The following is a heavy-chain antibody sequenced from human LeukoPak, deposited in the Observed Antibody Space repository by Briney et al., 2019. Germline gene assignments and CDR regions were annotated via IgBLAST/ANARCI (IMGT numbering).Heavy chain of an antibody. D-gene: IGHD3-22*01. J-gene: IGHJ6*02. Sequence: GGSLRLSCAASGFTFSSYSMNWVRQAPGKGLEWVSSISSSSSYIYYADSVKGRFTISRGNAKNSLYLQMNSLRAEDTAVYYCAREDYYDSSGYYYYYGMDVWGQGTTVTVSS. V-gene: IGHV3-21*01. CDR1: GFTFSSYS. CDR3: AREDYYDSSGYYYYYGMDV. CDR2: ISSSSSYI.